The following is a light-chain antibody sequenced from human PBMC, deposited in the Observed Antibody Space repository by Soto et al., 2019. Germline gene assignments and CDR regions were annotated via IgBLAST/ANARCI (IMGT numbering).Light chain of an antibody. V-gene: IGKV3-20*01. CDR2: DAS. J-gene: IGKJ1*01. Sequence: EIELTQSPGTLSLSPGERATLSCRASQSVGGNYLNWYQQKPGQAPMLLIYDASTRATGIPDRFSASGSGTDFTLTISRLEPEDFAVYYCLQYGSSPRTFGQGTKVDIK. CDR1: QSVGGNY. CDR3: LQYGSSPRT.